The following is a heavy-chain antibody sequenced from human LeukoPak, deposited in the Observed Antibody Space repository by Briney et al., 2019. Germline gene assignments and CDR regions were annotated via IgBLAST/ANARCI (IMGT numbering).Heavy chain of an antibody. V-gene: IGHV1-69*06. CDR2: IIPIFGTA. D-gene: IGHD4-17*01. Sequence: EASVKVSCKASGGTFSSYAISWVRQAPGQGLEWMGGIIPIFGTANYAQKFQGRVTITADKSTSTAYMELSSLRSEDTAVYYCAKEALTTVTTPPVWGQGTLVTVSS. CDR3: AKEALTTVTTPPV. J-gene: IGHJ4*02. CDR1: GGTFSSYA.